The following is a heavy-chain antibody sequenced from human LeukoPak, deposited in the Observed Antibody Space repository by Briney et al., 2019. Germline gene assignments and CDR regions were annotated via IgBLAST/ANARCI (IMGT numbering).Heavy chain of an antibody. CDR1: GYTFTSYG. CDR3: AREMCGSTSCYWEPLSYGMDV. D-gene: IGHD2-2*01. V-gene: IGHV1-18*04. J-gene: IGHJ6*04. CDR2: ISAYNDNT. Sequence: ASVKVSCKASGYTFTSYGISWVRQAPGQGLEWMGWISAYNDNTNYAQKLQGRVTMTTDTSTSTAYMELRSLRSDDTAVYYCAREMCGSTSCYWEPLSYGMDVWGKGTTVTVSS.